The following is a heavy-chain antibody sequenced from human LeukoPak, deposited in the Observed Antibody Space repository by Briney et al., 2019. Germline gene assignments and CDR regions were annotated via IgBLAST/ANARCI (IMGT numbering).Heavy chain of an antibody. CDR3: AREDPVGGVADTPFDY. D-gene: IGHD3-16*01. CDR2: LYTSGST. V-gene: IGHV4-4*07. Sequence: CETLALTRTVSGGSISSYYWSWIRQPAGKGLDWIGRLYTSGSTYYSPSLRSRVTMSLDTSKNQFSLKLSSVTAADTAIYYCAREDPVGGVADTPFDYWGQG. J-gene: IGHJ4*02. CDR1: GGSISSYY.